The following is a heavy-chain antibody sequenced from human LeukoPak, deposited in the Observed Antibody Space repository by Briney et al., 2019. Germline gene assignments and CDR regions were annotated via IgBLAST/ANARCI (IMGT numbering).Heavy chain of an antibody. V-gene: IGHV4-34*01. CDR1: GGSFSGYY. CDR2: INHSGST. CDR3: ARVRGLRFLEYRYYFDY. J-gene: IGHJ4*02. Sequence: KTSETLSLTCAVYGGSFSGYYWSWIRQPPGKGLEWIGEINHSGSTNYNPSLKSRVTISVDTSKNQFSLKLSSVTAADTAVYYCARVRGLRFLEYRYYFDYWGQGTLVTVSS. D-gene: IGHD3-3*01.